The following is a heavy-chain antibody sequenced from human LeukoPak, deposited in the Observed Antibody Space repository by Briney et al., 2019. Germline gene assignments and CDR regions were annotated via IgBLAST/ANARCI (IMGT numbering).Heavy chain of an antibody. CDR3: ARDLGYCSGGSCPLYPFDY. Sequence: GSSVKVSCKASGGTFSSYAISWVRQAPGQGLEWMGRIIPILGIANYAQKFQGRVTITADKSTSTAYMELSSLRFEDTAVYYCARDLGYCSGGSCPLYPFDYWGQGTLVTVSS. CDR2: IIPILGIA. D-gene: IGHD2-15*01. J-gene: IGHJ4*02. CDR1: GGTFSSYA. V-gene: IGHV1-69*04.